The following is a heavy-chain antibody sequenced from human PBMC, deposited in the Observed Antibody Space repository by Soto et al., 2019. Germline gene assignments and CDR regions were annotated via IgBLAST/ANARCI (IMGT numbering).Heavy chain of an antibody. D-gene: IGHD6-13*01. CDR2: MSPSGSI. CDR3: ARDWVAAAGKGGWFDP. V-gene: IGHV4-4*07. CDR1: GASISSYS. J-gene: IGHJ5*02. Sequence: QVQLQESGPGLVKPSETLSLTCTVSGASISSYSWTWIRQPAGKGLAWIGRMSPSGSINYNPSLKSGVTLEVAFSTSHFSLKLSSVTAADTAMYYCARDWVAAAGKGGWFDPWGQGTLVTVSS.